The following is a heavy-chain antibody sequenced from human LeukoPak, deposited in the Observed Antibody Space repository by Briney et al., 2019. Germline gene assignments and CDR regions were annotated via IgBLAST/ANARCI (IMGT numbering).Heavy chain of an antibody. J-gene: IGHJ4*02. D-gene: IGHD3-16*01. CDR1: DDSISDYY. Sequence: NPSETLSLTCTVSDDSISDYYRGWIRQPPGKGLEWIGYFHNSGTSTYNPSLKSRVTISADTSKNLFSLKLNSLTTADTAVYYCTRGAVWLIDYWGQGTLVTVSS. CDR2: FHNSGTS. V-gene: IGHV4-59*01. CDR3: TRGAVWLIDY.